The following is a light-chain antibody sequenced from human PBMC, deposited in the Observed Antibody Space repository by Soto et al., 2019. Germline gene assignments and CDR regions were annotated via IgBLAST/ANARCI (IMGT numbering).Light chain of an antibody. CDR1: QTVSSS. J-gene: IGKJ4*01. Sequence: EIVMTQSPSTLSLSPGERATLSWRASQTVSSSLAWYKQKPGQAPRLLIYEASNRATGIPARFSGSGSGAEFTLTISSLAPEDFALYYCQQHINWPLTFGGGTKVDIK. V-gene: IGKV3-11*01. CDR3: QQHINWPLT. CDR2: EAS.